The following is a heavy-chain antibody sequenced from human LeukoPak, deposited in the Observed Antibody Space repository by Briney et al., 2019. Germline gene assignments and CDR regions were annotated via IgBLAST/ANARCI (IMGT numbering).Heavy chain of an antibody. V-gene: IGHV4-34*01. CDR3: ARASGRKPLYYFDY. CDR2: INHSGST. J-gene: IGHJ4*02. D-gene: IGHD3-10*01. Sequence: SETLSLTCAVYGGSFSGYYWSWIRQPPGKGLEWIGEINHSGSTNYNPSLKSRVTISVDTSKNQFSLKLSSVTAADTAVYYCARASGRKPLYYFDYWGQGTLVTVSS. CDR1: GGSFSGYY.